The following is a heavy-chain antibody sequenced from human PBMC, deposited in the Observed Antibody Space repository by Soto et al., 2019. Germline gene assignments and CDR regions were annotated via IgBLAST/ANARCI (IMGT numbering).Heavy chain of an antibody. CDR3: ARDKRDLRFLEWSYYFDY. Sequence: QVQLVESGGGVVQPGRSLRLSCAASGFTFSSYAMHWVRQAPGKGLEWVAVISYDGSNKYYADSVKGQFTISRDNSKNTLYLQLNSLRDEDTAVYYCARDKRDLRFLEWSYYFDYWGQGTLVTVSS. CDR1: GFTFSSYA. CDR2: ISYDGSNK. V-gene: IGHV3-30-3*01. J-gene: IGHJ4*02. D-gene: IGHD3-3*01.